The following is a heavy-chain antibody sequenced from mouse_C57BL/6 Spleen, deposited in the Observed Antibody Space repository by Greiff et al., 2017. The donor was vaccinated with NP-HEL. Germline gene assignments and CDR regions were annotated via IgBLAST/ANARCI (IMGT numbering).Heavy chain of an antibody. D-gene: IGHD4-1*01. J-gene: IGHJ4*01. V-gene: IGHV5-17*01. CDR2: ISSGSSTI. CDR3: ARGSWDDAMDY. Sequence: EVKLVESGGGLVKPGGSLKLSCAASGFTFSDYGMHWVRQAPETGLEWVAYISSGSSTIYYADTVKGRFTISRDNAKNTLFLQMTSLRSEDTAMYYCARGSWDDAMDYWGQGTSVTVSS. CDR1: GFTFSDYG.